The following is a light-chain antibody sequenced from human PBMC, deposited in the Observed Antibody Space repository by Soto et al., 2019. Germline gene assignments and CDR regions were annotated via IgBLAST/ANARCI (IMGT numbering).Light chain of an antibody. CDR1: SYNIGSNP. J-gene: IGLJ2*01. Sequence: QAVVTQQPSASETPGQRVTISCSGSSYNIGSNPVNWYQQLPGTAPKLLIYSNNQRPSGFPDRFSGSKSGTTASLAICGLQSEDEADYYCAAWDDSLNGVVFGGGTKLTVL. CDR2: SNN. V-gene: IGLV1-44*01. CDR3: AAWDDSLNGVV.